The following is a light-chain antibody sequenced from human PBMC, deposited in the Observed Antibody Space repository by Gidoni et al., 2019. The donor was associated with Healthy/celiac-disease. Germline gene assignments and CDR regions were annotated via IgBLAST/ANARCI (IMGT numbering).Light chain of an antibody. J-gene: IGKJ2*01. V-gene: IGKV4-1*01. CDR1: QSVLYSSNNKNY. CDR3: QQYYSTLYT. Sequence: DIVMTQSPDSLAVSLGERATINCKSSQSVLYSSNNKNYLAWYQLKPGQPPRLLIYWASTRESGVPDRFSGSGSGTDFTLTISRLQAEDVAVYYCQQYYSTLYTFGQGTKLEIK. CDR2: WAS.